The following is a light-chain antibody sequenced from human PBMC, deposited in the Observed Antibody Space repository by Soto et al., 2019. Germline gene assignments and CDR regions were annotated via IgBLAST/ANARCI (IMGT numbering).Light chain of an antibody. J-gene: IGLJ1*01. CDR3: SSYTSSGTLYV. CDR1: STDVGAYNF. V-gene: IGLV2-14*03. CDR2: DVS. Sequence: QSVLTQPASVSGSPGQSIAISCTGTSTDVGAYNFVSWYRQHPGRAPELIIYDVSDRPSGVSNRFSGSKSGNTASLTISGLQAEDEADYYCSSYTSSGTLYVFGSGTQLTVL.